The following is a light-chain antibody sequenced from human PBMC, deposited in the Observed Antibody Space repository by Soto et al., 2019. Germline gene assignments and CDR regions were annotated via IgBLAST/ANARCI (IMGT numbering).Light chain of an antibody. CDR2: AAS. Sequence: AIRMTQSPSSLSAYTGDRVTITCRASQGISSYLAWYQQKPGKAPKLLIYAASTLQSGVPSRFSGSGSGTDFTLTISCLQSEDFATYYCQQYYSYPRTFGQGTKVDNK. CDR1: QGISSY. CDR3: QQYYSYPRT. V-gene: IGKV1-8*01. J-gene: IGKJ1*01.